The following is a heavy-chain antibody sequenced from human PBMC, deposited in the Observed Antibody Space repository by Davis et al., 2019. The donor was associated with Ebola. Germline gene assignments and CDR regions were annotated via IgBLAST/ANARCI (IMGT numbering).Heavy chain of an antibody. Sequence: MPGGSLRLSCTVSGVSLTSTTYYWAWIRQPPGKGLEWIGSIYSTGGTHYNPSLKSQFTLSVDTSKNQFSLRLNSVTAADTAVYYCARHGAQWELISFFDYWDQGTLVTVSS. CDR1: GVSLTSTTYY. V-gene: IGHV4-39*01. CDR3: ARHGAQWELISFFDY. D-gene: IGHD1-26*01. CDR2: IYSTGGT. J-gene: IGHJ4*02.